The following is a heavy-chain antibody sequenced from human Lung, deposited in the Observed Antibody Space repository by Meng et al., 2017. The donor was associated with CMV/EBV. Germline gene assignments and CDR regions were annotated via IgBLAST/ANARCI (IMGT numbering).Heavy chain of an antibody. J-gene: IGHJ4*02. CDR2: ITPSSGGT. V-gene: IGHV1-2*06. CDR1: GYTFTGYY. CDR3: VRANLGSTDY. D-gene: IGHD7-27*01. Sequence: QVQLVQSGAEVKKPGASVKVSCKASGYTFTGYYMHWLRQAPGQGLEWVGRITPSSGGTTYEQKFQGRVTMTRDTSISTAYMELSSLRSDDAAIYYCVRANLGSTDYWGQGTLVTVSS.